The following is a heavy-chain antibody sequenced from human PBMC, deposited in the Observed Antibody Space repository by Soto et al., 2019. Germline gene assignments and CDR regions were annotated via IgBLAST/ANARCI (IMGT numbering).Heavy chain of an antibody. CDR3: ARLRVEVTPPYSFHGGDV. J-gene: IGHJ3*01. CDR1: RFSLYTRGMC. Sequence: SGPTLINHTETITLTSPFSRFSLYTRGMCVSWFRQPPGKALEWLALIDWDGDEFYSTSLKSRLTISKDTSKRKVALKVNNMDHGDTGTYFCARLRVEVTPPYSFHGGDVWGQG. V-gene: IGHV2-70*13. CDR2: IDWDGDE. D-gene: IGHD2-21*02.